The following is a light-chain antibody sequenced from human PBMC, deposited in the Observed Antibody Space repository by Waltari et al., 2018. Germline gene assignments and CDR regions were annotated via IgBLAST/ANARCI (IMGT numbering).Light chain of an antibody. CDR2: AAS. J-gene: IGKJ4*01. V-gene: IGKV1-27*01. CDR1: HDINNY. CDR3: QKFDRSPLT. Sequence: DIQMTQSPSSLSASLGDRVTITCRASHDINNYLAWYQPKPGKVPVLVIYAASTPSSGVPSRFSGSGFGRDFTLTISSLQPEDVATYYCQKFDRSPLTFGGGTKVE.